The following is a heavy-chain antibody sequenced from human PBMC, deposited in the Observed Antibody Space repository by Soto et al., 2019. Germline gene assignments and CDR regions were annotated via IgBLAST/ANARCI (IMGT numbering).Heavy chain of an antibody. CDR1: GYSFTSYW. J-gene: IGHJ3*02. D-gene: IGHD2-15*01. CDR2: IYPGDSDT. CDR3: ARTLFCRGGSCSSGHDAFDI. Sequence: GASLKISCKGSGYSFTSYWIGWVRQMPGKGLEWMGIIYPGDSDTRYSPSFQGQVTISADKSISTAYLQWSSLKASDTAMYYCARTLFCRGGSCSSGHDAFDIWGQGTMVTVSS. V-gene: IGHV5-51*01.